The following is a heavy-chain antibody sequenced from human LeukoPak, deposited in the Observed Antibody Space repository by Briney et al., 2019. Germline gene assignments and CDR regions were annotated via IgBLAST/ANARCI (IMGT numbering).Heavy chain of an antibody. CDR2: ISGSGGST. CDR3: AKDQGRQYDFNWFDP. J-gene: IGHJ5*02. V-gene: IGHV3-23*01. CDR1: GFTVSSNY. Sequence: PGGSLRLSCAASGFTVSSNYMSWVRQAPGKGLEWVSAISGSGGSTYYADSVKGRFTISRDNSKNTLYLQMNSLRAEDTAVYYCAKDQGRQYDFNWFDPWGQGTLVTVSS. D-gene: IGHD3-3*01.